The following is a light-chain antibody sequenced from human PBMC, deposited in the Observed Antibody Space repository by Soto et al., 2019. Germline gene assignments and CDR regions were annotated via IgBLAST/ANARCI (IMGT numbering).Light chain of an antibody. CDR3: QVWDNNSDHVV. CDR2: HDS. CDR1: SIGSKS. Sequence: SYELTQPPSVSVAPGQTATITCGGASIGSKSVHWYQQKPGQAPVVVVYHDSDRPSGIPERFSGSNSGNTATLTISRVEAGDEAVYSCQVWDNNSDHVVFGGGPKLTVL. V-gene: IGLV3-21*02. J-gene: IGLJ2*01.